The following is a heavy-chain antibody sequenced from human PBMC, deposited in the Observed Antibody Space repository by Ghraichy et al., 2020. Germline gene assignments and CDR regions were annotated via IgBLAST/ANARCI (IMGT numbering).Heavy chain of an antibody. CDR2: ISINGGSG. D-gene: IGHD1-1*01. J-gene: IGHJ4*02. CDR1: GFTFSTYS. Sequence: GGSLRLSCVASGFTFSTYSMHWVRQAPGKGLEYVSGISINGGSGQYADFVKGRFTISSDDSKNTMYLQMGSLRAEDTAVYYCARSYCVGWNEWDYCGQGTL. CDR3: ARSYCVGWNEWDY. V-gene: IGHV3-64*02.